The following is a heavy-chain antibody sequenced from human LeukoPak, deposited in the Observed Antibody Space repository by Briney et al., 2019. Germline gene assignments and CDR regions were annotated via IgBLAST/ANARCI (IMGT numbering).Heavy chain of an antibody. V-gene: IGHV3-15*01. CDR1: GFTFSNAW. CDR3: TTDSSGYYYVRPVGSY. D-gene: IGHD3-22*01. Sequence: KSGGSLRLSCAASGFTFSNAWMSWVRQAPGKGLEWVGRIKSKTDGGTTDYAAPVKGRFTISRDDSKNMLYLQMNSLKTEDTAVYYCTTDSSGYYYVRPVGSYWGQGTLVTVSS. CDR2: IKSKTDGGTT. J-gene: IGHJ4*02.